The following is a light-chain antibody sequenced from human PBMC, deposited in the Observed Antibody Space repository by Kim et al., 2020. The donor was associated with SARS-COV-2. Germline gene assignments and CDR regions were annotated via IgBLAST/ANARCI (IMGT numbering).Light chain of an antibody. CDR2: AAS. V-gene: IGKV3-20*01. J-gene: IGKJ2*01. Sequence: GSSHLALSQQRPAPAPRLLIFAASPRASGTPDRFSGSGSGADFTLTISRLEPEDFGVYYCQQSATSPYTFGQGTKLEI. CDR3: QQSATSPYT. CDR1: GSSH.